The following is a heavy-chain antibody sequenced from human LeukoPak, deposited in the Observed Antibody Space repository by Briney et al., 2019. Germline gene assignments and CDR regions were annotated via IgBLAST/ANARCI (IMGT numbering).Heavy chain of an antibody. Sequence: SQTLSLTCAISGDSVSSNSAAWNWIRQSPSRGLEWLGRTYYRSKWYNDYAVSVKSRITINPDTSKNQFSLQLNSVTPEDTAVYYCARGPPPWGDSPRDYFDYWGQGTLATVSS. CDR2: TYYRSKWYN. V-gene: IGHV6-1*01. CDR1: GDSVSSNSAA. D-gene: IGHD7-27*01. CDR3: ARGPPPWGDSPRDYFDY. J-gene: IGHJ4*02.